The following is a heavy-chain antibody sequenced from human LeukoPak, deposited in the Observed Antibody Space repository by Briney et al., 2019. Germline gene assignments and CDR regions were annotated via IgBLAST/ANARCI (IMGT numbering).Heavy chain of an antibody. CDR1: AFTFGNYA. D-gene: IGHD3-10*01. CDR2: ISGSGANI. V-gene: IGHV3-23*01. Sequence: GGSLRLSCAAAAFTFGNYAMSWVRQAPGKGLEWVSAISGSGANIHYADSVKGRFTISRDNSKNTLYLQMNSLRAEDTAVYFCAKDFTTGGSGSYLDTYFDYWGQGTLVTVSS. J-gene: IGHJ4*02. CDR3: AKDFTTGGSGSYLDTYFDY.